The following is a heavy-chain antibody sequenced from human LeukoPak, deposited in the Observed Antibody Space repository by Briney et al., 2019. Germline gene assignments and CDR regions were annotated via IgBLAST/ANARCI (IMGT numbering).Heavy chain of an antibody. V-gene: IGHV3-23*01. CDR2: ISGSGGST. CDR1: RFTFSSYA. J-gene: IGHJ4*02. D-gene: IGHD6-19*01. CDR3: AKDAQWLVLVAGGYFDY. Sequence: GGSLRLSCAASRFTFSSYAMSWVRQAPGKGLEWVSAISGSGGSTYYADSVKGRFTISRDNSKNTLYLQMNSLRAEDTAVYYCAKDAQWLVLVAGGYFDYWGQGTLVTVSS.